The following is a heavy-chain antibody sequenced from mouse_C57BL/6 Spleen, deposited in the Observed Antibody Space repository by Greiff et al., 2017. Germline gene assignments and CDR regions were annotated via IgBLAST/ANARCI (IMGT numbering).Heavy chain of an antibody. Sequence: QVQLQQPGAELVKPGASVKLSCKASGYTFTSYWMQWVKQRPGQGLEWIGEIDPSDSYTNYNQKFKGKATLTVDTSSSTAYMQLSSLPSEDSAVYYCARWRRYDYLAWFAYWGQGTLVTVSA. CDR2: IDPSDSYT. CDR1: GYTFTSYW. J-gene: IGHJ3*01. CDR3: ARWRRYDYLAWFAY. D-gene: IGHD2-4*01. V-gene: IGHV1-50*01.